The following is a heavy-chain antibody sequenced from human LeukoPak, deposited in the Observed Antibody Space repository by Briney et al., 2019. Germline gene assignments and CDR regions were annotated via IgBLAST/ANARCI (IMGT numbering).Heavy chain of an antibody. CDR2: IRSKAYGGTT. J-gene: IGHJ4*02. Sequence: GGSLRLSCAASGFIFNNYAMSWVRQAPGKGLEWVSSIRSKAYGGTTDYAASVKGRFIISRDDSESIAYLQMNSLKTEDTAVYFCTRAPRYCSSTSCFADYWGQGTLVSVSS. CDR3: TRAPRYCSSTSCFADY. CDR1: GFIFNNYA. D-gene: IGHD2-2*01. V-gene: IGHV3-49*04.